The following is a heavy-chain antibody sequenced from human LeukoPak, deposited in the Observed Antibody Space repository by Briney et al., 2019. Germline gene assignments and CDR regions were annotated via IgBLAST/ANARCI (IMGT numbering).Heavy chain of an antibody. CDR3: ARAQEGVRGVNRDLYYFDY. Sequence: ASVKVSCKASGYTFTSYYMHWVRQAPGQGLEWMGIINPSGGSTSYAQKFQGRVTMTRDTSTSTVYVELSSLRSEDTAVYYCARAQEGVRGVNRDLYYFDYWGQGTLVTVSS. CDR1: GYTFTSYY. D-gene: IGHD3-10*01. CDR2: INPSGGST. J-gene: IGHJ4*02. V-gene: IGHV1-46*01.